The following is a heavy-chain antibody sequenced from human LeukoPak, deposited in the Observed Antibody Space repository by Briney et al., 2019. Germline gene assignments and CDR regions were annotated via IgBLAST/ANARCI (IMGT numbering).Heavy chain of an antibody. J-gene: IGHJ4*02. CDR3: ARDNPPTWKIDY. CDR1: GGSISSYY. CDR2: IYTSGST. D-gene: IGHD1-1*01. V-gene: IGHV4-4*07. Sequence: SETLSLNCTVSGGSISSYYWSWLRQPAGKGLEWIGRIYTSGSTNYNPSLKSRVTMSVDTSKNQFSLKLSSVTAADTAVYYCARDNPPTWKIDYWGQGTLVTVSS.